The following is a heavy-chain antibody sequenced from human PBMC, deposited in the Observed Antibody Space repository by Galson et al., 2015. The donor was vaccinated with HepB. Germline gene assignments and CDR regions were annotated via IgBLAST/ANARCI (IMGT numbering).Heavy chain of an antibody. J-gene: IGHJ4*02. V-gene: IGHV4-39*01. CDR3: ARHPVGATGWGFDY. D-gene: IGHD1-26*01. CDR2: IYYSGST. Sequence: WVRQAPGKGLEWIGSIYYSGSTYYNPSLKSRVTISVDTSKNQFSLILSSVTAADTAVYYCARHPVGATGWGFDYWGQGTLVTVSS.